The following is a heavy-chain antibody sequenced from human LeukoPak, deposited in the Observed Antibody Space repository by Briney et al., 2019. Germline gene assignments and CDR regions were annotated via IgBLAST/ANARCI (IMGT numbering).Heavy chain of an antibody. V-gene: IGHV3-15*01. CDR3: ITPWCDP. Sequence: GGSLRLSCAASGFAFSSAWMGWVRQAPGKGLEWVGRIKSKIDGETTDYAAPVKGRFTISRDDSKNTLYLHMNSLKTEDTGVYYCITPWCDPWGQGTLVTVSS. CDR2: IKSKIDGETT. J-gene: IGHJ5*02. CDR1: GFAFSSAW.